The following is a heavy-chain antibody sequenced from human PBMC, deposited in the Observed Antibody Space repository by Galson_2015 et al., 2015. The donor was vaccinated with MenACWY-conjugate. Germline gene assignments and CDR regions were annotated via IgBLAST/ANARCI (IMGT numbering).Heavy chain of an antibody. CDR2: ISGDSRST. CDR1: GFTFSNYG. V-gene: IGHV3-23*01. J-gene: IGHJ5*01. CDR3: VKERSPVVAPFFDC. Sequence: SLRLSCAASGFTFSNYGMSWVRQAPGKGLEWVSAISGDSRSTFYAGPVKGRFTISRDNSKSTLYLQMSSLRAEDTAVYHCVKERSPVVAPFFDCWGRGTLVTVSS. D-gene: IGHD2-15*01.